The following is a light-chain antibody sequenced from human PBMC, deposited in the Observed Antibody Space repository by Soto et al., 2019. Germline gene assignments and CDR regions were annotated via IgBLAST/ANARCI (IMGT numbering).Light chain of an antibody. J-gene: IGKJ3*01. CDR3: QQANSFPFT. Sequence: DIPMTQSPSSVSAFVGDRVTITCRVSQGISRSLAWYQQKSGEAPKLLIYAASLLQSGGPSRFSGSGSGTDFALTITRLPPEDFDTYYCQQANSFPFTFGPGTIVEIK. CDR1: QGISRS. V-gene: IGKV1-12*01. CDR2: AAS.